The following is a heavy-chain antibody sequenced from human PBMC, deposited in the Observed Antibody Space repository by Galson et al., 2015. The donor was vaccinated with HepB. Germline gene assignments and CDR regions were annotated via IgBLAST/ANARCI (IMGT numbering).Heavy chain of an antibody. V-gene: IGHV3-30*18. J-gene: IGHJ4*02. Sequence: SLRLSCAASGFTFSSYGMHWVRQAPGKGLEWVAVISYDGSNKYYADSVKGRFTISRDNSKNTLYLQMNSLRAEDTAVYYCAKDVGYYLGELSLYYWGQGTLVTVSS. CDR1: GFTFSSYG. D-gene: IGHD3-16*02. CDR2: ISYDGSNK. CDR3: AKDVGYYLGELSLYY.